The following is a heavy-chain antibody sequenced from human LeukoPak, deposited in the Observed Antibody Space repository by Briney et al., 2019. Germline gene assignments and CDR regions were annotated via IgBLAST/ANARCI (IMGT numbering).Heavy chain of an antibody. CDR2: LYDSGSN. Sequence: SETLTLTCTVSGGSISNYHWNWMRQPPGKGLEWVGCLYDSGSNNYNPSLTSRITTTVDTSKNEFSLKLNSVTAADTAVYYCASTQQGPVFDYCGEAMLVTVSS. J-gene: IGHJ4*02. CDR3: ASTQQGPVFDY. CDR1: GGSISNYH. D-gene: IGHD6-13*01. V-gene: IGHV4-59*01.